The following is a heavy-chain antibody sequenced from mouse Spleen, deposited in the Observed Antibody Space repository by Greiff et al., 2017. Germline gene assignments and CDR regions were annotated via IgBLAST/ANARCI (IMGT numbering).Heavy chain of an antibody. J-gene: IGHJ2*01. CDR1: GFTFSSFG. D-gene: IGHD2-1*01. CDR2: ISSGSSTI. V-gene: IGHV5-17*02. Sequence: DVHLVESGGGLVQPGGSRKLSCAASGFTFSSFGMHWVRQAPEKGLEWVAYISSGSSTIYYADTVKGRFTISRDNPKNTLFLQMTSLRSEDTAMYYCARSWGNYCYFDYWGQGTTLTVSS. CDR3: ARSWGNYCYFDY.